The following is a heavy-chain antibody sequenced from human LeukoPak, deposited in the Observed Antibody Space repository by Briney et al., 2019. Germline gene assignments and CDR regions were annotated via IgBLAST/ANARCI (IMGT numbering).Heavy chain of an antibody. Sequence: GASVKVSYNASGYSFTGYYMHRVRQAPGQGLEWMGWINPNSGGTNYAQKFQGRVTMTRDTSISTAYMELSRLTSDDTAVYYCARPKEDSSGYPYFDYWGQGTLVTVSS. CDR2: INPNSGGT. CDR3: ARPKEDSSGYPYFDY. CDR1: GYSFTGYY. D-gene: IGHD3-22*01. J-gene: IGHJ4*02. V-gene: IGHV1-2*02.